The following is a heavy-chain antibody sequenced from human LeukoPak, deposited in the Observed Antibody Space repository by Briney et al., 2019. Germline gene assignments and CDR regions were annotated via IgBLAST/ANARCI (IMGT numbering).Heavy chain of an antibody. D-gene: IGHD2-2*01. J-gene: IGHJ6*02. CDR1: GFTVSSNY. V-gene: IGHV3-66*04. Sequence: GGSLRLSCAASGFTVSSNYMSWVRQAPGKGLEWVSVIYSGGSTYYADSVKGRFTISRDNSKNTLYLQMSSLRSEDTAVYYCARPTSIIPAANIYYYFYGMGVWGQGTTVTVSS. CDR3: ARPTSIIPAANIYYYFYGMGV. CDR2: IYSGGST.